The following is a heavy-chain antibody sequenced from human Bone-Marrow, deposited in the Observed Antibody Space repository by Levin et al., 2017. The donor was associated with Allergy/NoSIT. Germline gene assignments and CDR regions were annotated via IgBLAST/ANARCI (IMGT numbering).Heavy chain of an antibody. D-gene: IGHD4-11*01. CDR1: GFTFSNYA. Sequence: QAGGSLRLSCAASGFTFSNYAMSWVRQAPGKGLEWVSAISGSGGSTYYADSVKGRFTISRDNSKNTVYLQMNSLRAEDTAVYYCAKQFYYSNYDYFDYWGQGTLVTVSS. J-gene: IGHJ4*02. CDR2: ISGSGGST. CDR3: AKQFYYSNYDYFDY. V-gene: IGHV3-23*01.